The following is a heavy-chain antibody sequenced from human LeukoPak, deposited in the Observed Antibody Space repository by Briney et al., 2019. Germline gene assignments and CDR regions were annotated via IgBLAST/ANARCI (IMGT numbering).Heavy chain of an antibody. Sequence: PSETLSLTCTVSGASISSYYWSWIRQPPGKGLEWIWYIYYSGSPHYNPSLKSRVTLSIDTSENQLSLRLNSVTAADTAVYYCARHSNWNGGVDWFDPWGQGTQVTVSS. CDR2: IYYSGSP. D-gene: IGHD1-20*01. CDR1: GASISSYY. V-gene: IGHV4-59*08. CDR3: ARHSNWNGGVDWFDP. J-gene: IGHJ5*02.